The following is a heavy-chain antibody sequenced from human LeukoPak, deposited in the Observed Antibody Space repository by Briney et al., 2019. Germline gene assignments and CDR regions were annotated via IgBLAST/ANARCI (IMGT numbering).Heavy chain of an antibody. CDR3: ARSARYATGLFDY. CDR1: GYSFTSYW. Sequence: GESLKISCKGPGYSFTSYWIGWVRQMPGKGLEWMGIIYPGDSDTRYSPSFQGQVTISADKSISTAYLQWSSLKASDTAMYYCARSARYATGLFDYWGQGTLVTVSS. J-gene: IGHJ4*02. CDR2: IYPGDSDT. D-gene: IGHD1-1*01. V-gene: IGHV5-51*01.